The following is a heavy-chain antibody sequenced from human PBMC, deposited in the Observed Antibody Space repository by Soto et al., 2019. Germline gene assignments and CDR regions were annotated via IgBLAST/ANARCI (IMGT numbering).Heavy chain of an antibody. J-gene: IGHJ4*02. CDR1: GGTLSTYA. CDR2: IIPILGTT. D-gene: IGHD1-26*01. CDR3: ATPPRIAGGIPIDY. V-gene: IGHV1-69*01. Sequence: QVQRVQSGAEVKKPGSSVKVSCKASGGTLSTYAFSWVRQAPGQGLEWMGGIIPILGTTNYTQKFQGRVTITEDESTSTGYMVLSTLRSDDTAVYYCATPPRIAGGIPIDYWGQGTLVTVSS.